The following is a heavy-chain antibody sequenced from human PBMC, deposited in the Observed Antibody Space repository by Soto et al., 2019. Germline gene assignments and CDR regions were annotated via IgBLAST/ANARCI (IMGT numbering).Heavy chain of an antibody. V-gene: IGHV1-3*01. Sequence: ASVKVSCKASGYTFTSYAMHWVRQAPGQRLEWMGWINAGNGNTKYSQKFQGRVTITRDTSVSTAYMELSSLRSEDTAVYYCARSIVVVTAPYDHWGQGTLVTVSS. CDR2: INAGNGNT. J-gene: IGHJ4*02. CDR3: ARSIVVVTAPYDH. CDR1: GYTFTSYA. D-gene: IGHD2-21*02.